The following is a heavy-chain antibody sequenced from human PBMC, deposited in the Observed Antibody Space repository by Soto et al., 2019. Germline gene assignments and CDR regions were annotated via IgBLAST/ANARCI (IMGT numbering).Heavy chain of an antibody. CDR1: GGSISSSSYY. V-gene: IGHV4-39*01. CDR2: IYYSGST. CDR3: ARHTSPYGSGSYSGYFDY. Sequence: QLPLQESGPGLVKPSETLSLTCTVSGGSISSSSYYWGWIRQPPGKGLAWIGSIYYSGSTYYNPSLTSRVTISVDTSKLQLSLKLSAVTAADTAVYYCARHTSPYGSGSYSGYFDYWGQGTLVTVSS. D-gene: IGHD3-10*01. J-gene: IGHJ4*02.